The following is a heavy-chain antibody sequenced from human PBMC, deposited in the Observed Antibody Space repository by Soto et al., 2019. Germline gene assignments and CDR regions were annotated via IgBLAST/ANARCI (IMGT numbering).Heavy chain of an antibody. D-gene: IGHD1-1*01. CDR1: GYTFTSYD. J-gene: IGHJ1*01. Sequence: QVQLVQSGAEVKRPGASVKVSCKASGYTFTSYDINWVRQATGHGLEWVGWVNPNTGNTGYVQKFQDRTTLTWNTSINTAYMELRSLRSDDTAIYYCARGTTPQHWGQGSLVTV. CDR3: ARGTTPQH. CDR2: VNPNTGNT. V-gene: IGHV1-8*01.